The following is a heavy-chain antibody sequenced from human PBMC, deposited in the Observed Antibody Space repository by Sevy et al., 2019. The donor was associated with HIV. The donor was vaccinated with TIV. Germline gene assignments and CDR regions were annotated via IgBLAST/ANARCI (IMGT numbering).Heavy chain of an antibody. CDR3: AREVGATWDY. CDR1: GYSISSGYY. D-gene: IGHD1-26*01. CDR2: IYHTGTT. Sequence: SETLSLTCAVSGYSISSGYYWGWIRQPPGKGLEWIGNIYHTGTTYYNPSLKSRVTLSVDTSKNQFSLRLSSVTAADTAVYYCAREVGATWDYWGQRTLVTVSS. V-gene: IGHV4-38-2*02. J-gene: IGHJ4*02.